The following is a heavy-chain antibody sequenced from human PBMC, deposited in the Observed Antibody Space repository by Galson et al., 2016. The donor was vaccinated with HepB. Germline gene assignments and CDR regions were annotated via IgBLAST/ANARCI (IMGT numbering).Heavy chain of an antibody. CDR1: GFSFDDYA. V-gene: IGHV3-9*01. J-gene: IGHJ6*02. CDR3: TKDRSRSTFYHYAMDV. CDR2: ISWNSGTI. D-gene: IGHD1-26*01. Sequence: SLRLSCAGSGFSFDDYAMHWVRQAPGKGLEWVSGISWNSGTIGYVDSVKGRFTISRDNAKNSIYLQMNSLRGEDTALYYCTKDRSRSTFYHYAMDVWVQGTTVTVSS.